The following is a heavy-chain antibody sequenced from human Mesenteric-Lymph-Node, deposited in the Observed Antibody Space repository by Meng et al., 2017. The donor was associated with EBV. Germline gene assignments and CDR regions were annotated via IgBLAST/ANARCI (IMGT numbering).Heavy chain of an antibody. Sequence: VKLQESGPGLLNPSQTLSLTCGVSGDSISGGGYYWSWIRQPPGKGLEWIGYISYSGNTYYNPSLKSRVTISVDRSKNQFSLRLHSVTAADTAVYYCARPRIRYGSGSYYYWGQGTLVTVSS. CDR2: ISYSGNT. CDR3: ARPRIRYGSGSYYY. J-gene: IGHJ4*02. CDR1: GDSISGGGYY. D-gene: IGHD3-10*01. V-gene: IGHV4-31*11.